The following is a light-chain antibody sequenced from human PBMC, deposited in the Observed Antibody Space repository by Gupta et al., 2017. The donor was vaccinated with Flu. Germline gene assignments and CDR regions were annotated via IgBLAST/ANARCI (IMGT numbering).Light chain of an antibody. Sequence: VTISCTGSSSNIGAGYDVHWYQQLPGTAPKVLIYGNSNRPSGVPDRFSGSKSGTSASLAITGLQAEDEAGYYCQSYDSSLSGWVFGGGTKLTVL. CDR2: GNS. CDR1: SSNIGAGYD. J-gene: IGLJ3*02. V-gene: IGLV1-40*01. CDR3: QSYDSSLSGWV.